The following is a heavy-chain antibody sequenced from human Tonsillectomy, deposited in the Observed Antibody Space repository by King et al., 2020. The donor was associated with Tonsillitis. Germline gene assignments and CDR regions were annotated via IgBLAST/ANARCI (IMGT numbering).Heavy chain of an antibody. CDR1: GFTFSTYS. CDR3: ARQKVVVVAATRGFVDY. J-gene: IGHJ4*02. D-gene: IGHD2-15*01. CDR2: ISSSSDYI. Sequence: QLVQSGGGLVKPGGSLRLSCAVSGFTFSTYSMDWVRQAPGKGLEWVSSISSSSDYIYYADSVRGRFTISRDNAKNSLYLQMNSLRAEDTAVYYCARQKVVVVAATRGFVDYWGQGTLVTVSS. V-gene: IGHV3-21*01.